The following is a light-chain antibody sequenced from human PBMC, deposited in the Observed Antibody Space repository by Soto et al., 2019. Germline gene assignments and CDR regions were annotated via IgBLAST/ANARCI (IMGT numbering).Light chain of an antibody. CDR3: SSYTSRNTIV. CDR1: SRDVGDYDY. CDR2: EVT. V-gene: IGLV2-14*01. Sequence: QSLLTQPASVSGSPGHSITISCTGTSRDVGDYDYVSWYQKHPDRAPKLIIYEVTNRPSGVSNRFSGSKSGNTASLSISGLQAEEEADYYCSSYTSRNTIVFGTGTKVTVL. J-gene: IGLJ1*01.